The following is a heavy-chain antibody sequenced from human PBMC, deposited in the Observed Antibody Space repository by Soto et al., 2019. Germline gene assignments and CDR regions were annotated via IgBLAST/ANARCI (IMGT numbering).Heavy chain of an antibody. CDR3: AKDISDYGDYVSLGFDY. Sequence: VSCVGSGFTFSNSWLHWVRQAPRKGGGGVSRGKSDGSSTSCAGSVKGRFTISRDNAKNSLYLQMNSLRAEDTALYYCAKDISDYGDYVSLGFDYWGQGTLVTVSS. D-gene: IGHD4-17*01. J-gene: IGHJ4*02. CDR2: GKSDGSST. CDR1: GFTFSNSW. V-gene: IGHV3-74*01.